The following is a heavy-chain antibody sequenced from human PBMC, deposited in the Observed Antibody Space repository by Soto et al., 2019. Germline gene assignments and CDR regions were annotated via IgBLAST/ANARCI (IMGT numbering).Heavy chain of an antibody. J-gene: IGHJ4*02. D-gene: IGHD3-9*01. V-gene: IGHV3-66*01. CDR1: GFTVSSNY. CDR2: IYSGGST. CDR3: ARDRRNYYDILTGYDPEYYFDY. Sequence: GGSLRLSCAASGFTVSSNYMSWVRQAPGKGLEWVSVIYSGGSTYYADSVKGRFTISRDNSKNTLYLQMNSLRAEDTAVYYCARDRRNYYDILTGYDPEYYFDYWGQGTLVTVSS.